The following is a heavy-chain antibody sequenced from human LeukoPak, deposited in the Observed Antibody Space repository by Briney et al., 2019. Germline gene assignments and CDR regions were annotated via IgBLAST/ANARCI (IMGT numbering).Heavy chain of an antibody. CDR1: GYTFTSYG. J-gene: IGHJ4*02. CDR3: ARVYDILTGLQLGFDY. V-gene: IGHV1-18*01. Sequence: ASVKVSCKSSGYTFTSYGISWVRQDPGQGLEWMGWISAYNGNTNYAQKLQGRVTMTTDTSTSTAYMELRSLRSDDTAVYYCARVYDILTGLQLGFDYWGQGTLVTVSS. D-gene: IGHD3-9*01. CDR2: ISAYNGNT.